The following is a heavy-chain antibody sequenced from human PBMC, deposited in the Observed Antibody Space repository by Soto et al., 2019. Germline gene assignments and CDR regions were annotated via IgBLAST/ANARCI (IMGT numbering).Heavy chain of an antibody. D-gene: IGHD6-13*01. Sequence: PGGSLRLSCAASGFPFSSYGMHWVRQAPGKGLEWVAVIWYDGSNKYYADSVKGRFTISRDNSKNTLYLQMNSLRAEDTAVYYCARAPIAAAGALDYWGQGTLVTVSS. V-gene: IGHV3-33*01. J-gene: IGHJ4*02. CDR1: GFPFSSYG. CDR2: IWYDGSNK. CDR3: ARAPIAAAGALDY.